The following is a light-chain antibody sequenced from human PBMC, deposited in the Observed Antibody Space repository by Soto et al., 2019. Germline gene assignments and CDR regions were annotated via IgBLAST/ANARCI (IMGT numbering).Light chain of an antibody. Sequence: QSVLTQPASVSGSPGQSITISCTGTSSDVGGYNYVSWYQQHPGKAPKLMIYEVNNRPSGVSNRFSGSKSGNTASLTISGLQAEDEADYYCSSYTGSSTLLFGGGTKVPVL. CDR1: SSDVGGYNY. CDR2: EVN. V-gene: IGLV2-14*01. CDR3: SSYTGSSTLL. J-gene: IGLJ3*02.